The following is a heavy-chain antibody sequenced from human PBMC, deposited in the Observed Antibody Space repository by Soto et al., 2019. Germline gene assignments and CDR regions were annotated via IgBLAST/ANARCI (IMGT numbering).Heavy chain of an antibody. CDR3: AKADGEQWLLPHLDK. V-gene: IGHV3-23*01. J-gene: IGHJ4*02. CDR1: GFNFKKFA. D-gene: IGHD6-19*01. CDR2: ISCCGGST. Sequence: LRLSCVASGFNFKKFAMSWVRQAPGEGLEWVSGISCCGGSTSYADSVKGRFSIARDDSTNTLSLQMNNLRVEDTAQYYCAKADGEQWLLPHLDKWGQGTLVTVSS.